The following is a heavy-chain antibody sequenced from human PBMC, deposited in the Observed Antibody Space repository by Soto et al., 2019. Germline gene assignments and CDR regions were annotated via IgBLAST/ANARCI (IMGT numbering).Heavy chain of an antibody. CDR2: INSDGSDS. D-gene: IGHD2-15*01. CDR3: ARGDCVGGTSYSLAGSFYYYMDV. J-gene: IGHJ6*03. CDR1: GFTFSNYW. V-gene: IGHV3-74*01. Sequence: EVQLVESGGGLVQPGGSLRLSCVASGFTFSNYWMYWVRQAPGEGLVWVSRINSDGSDSSYADSVKGRLTISRDNVKNTMYLQTDCLRAEGTAVYYCARGDCVGGTSYSLAGSFYYYMDVWGKGTAVTVFS.